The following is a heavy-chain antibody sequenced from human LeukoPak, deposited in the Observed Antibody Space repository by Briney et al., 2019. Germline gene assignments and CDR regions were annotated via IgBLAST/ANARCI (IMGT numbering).Heavy chain of an antibody. CDR1: GYTFTGYY. D-gene: IGHD6-13*01. V-gene: IGHV1-2*02. CDR2: INPNSGGT. CDR3: ARGSSSWYVLDY. J-gene: IGHJ4*02. Sequence: ASVKVSCKASGYTFTGYYMHWVRQAPGRGLEWMGWINPNSGGTNYAQKFQGRVTMTRDTSISTAYMELSRLRSDDTAVYYCARGSSSWYVLDYWGQGTLVTVSS.